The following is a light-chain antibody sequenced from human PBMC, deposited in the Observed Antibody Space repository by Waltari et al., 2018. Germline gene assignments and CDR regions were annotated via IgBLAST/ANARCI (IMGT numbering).Light chain of an antibody. Sequence: DIVMTQSPDSLAVSLGERATINCKSSQSVLYSSNNKNYLAWYQQKPGQPPKLLFYWASTRESGVPDRFSGSGSGTDFTLTISSVQAEDVAVYYCQQYYSTPLTFGGGTKVEIK. CDR1: QSVLYSSNNKNY. V-gene: IGKV4-1*01. CDR2: WAS. CDR3: QQYYSTPLT. J-gene: IGKJ4*01.